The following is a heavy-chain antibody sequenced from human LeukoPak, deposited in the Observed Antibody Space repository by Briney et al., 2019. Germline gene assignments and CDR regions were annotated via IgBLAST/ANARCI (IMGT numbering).Heavy chain of an antibody. CDR3: ARDRSKCMDV. CDR1: GFTFGSYW. D-gene: IGHD3-10*01. Sequence: GGSLRLSCAASGFTFGSYWMHWFRQPPGKGLVWVSRLNEDGTTITYADSVKGRFTISRDNAKNRLYLQMNSLRVEDTAVYYCARDRSKCMDVWGQGTTVTVSS. CDR2: LNEDGTTI. J-gene: IGHJ6*02. V-gene: IGHV3-74*01.